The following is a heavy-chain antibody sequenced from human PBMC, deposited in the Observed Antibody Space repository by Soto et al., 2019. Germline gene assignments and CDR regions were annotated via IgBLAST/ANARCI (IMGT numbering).Heavy chain of an antibody. CDR2: IIPIFGTT. Sequence: QVQLVQSGAEVKKPGSSVKVSCKTSGDIFSGYSISWVRQAPGRGLEWMGGIIPIFGTTNYAQRFHGRVTITADKSTSTVYMELYSLKSEDTAVYYCARDLGSGYDPGDYWGQGTLVTVSS. CDR1: GDIFSGYS. V-gene: IGHV1-69*14. J-gene: IGHJ4*02. D-gene: IGHD5-12*01. CDR3: ARDLGSGYDPGDY.